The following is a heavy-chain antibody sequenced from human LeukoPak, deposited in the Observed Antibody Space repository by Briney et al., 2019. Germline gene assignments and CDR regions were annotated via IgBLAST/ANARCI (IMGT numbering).Heavy chain of an antibody. Sequence: GASVKVSCKASGGTFSSYAISWVRQAPGQGLEWMGGIIPIFGTANYAQKFQGRVTINADESTSTAYMELSSMRSEDTAVYYCARDRIVVVPAAISHYYYYGMDVWGQGTTVTVSS. CDR1: GGTFSSYA. J-gene: IGHJ6*02. D-gene: IGHD2-2*01. V-gene: IGHV1-69*13. CDR2: IIPIFGTA. CDR3: ARDRIVVVPAAISHYYYYGMDV.